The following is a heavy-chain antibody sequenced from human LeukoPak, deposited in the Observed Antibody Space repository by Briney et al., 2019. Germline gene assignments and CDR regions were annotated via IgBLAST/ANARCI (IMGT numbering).Heavy chain of an antibody. V-gene: IGHV4-39*07. CDR2: IYYSGST. CDR1: GGSISSSSYY. J-gene: IGHJ4*02. D-gene: IGHD1-1*01. CDR3: ARSRWNDVDY. Sequence: SETLSLTCTVSGGSISSSSYYWGWIRQPPGKGLEWIGSIYYSGSTYYNPSLKSRVTISVDTSKNQFSLRLSSVTAADTAVYYCARSRWNDVDYWGQGTLVTVSS.